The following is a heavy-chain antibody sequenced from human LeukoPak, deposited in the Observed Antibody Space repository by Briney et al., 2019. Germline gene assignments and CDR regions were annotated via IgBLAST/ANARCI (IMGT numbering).Heavy chain of an antibody. CDR3: ATYGSGSGTFFDS. V-gene: IGHV3-23*01. CDR1: GFTFSIYA. CDR2: ISGSGGRI. D-gene: IGHD3-10*01. J-gene: IGHJ4*01. Sequence: GGSLRLSCAASGFTFSIYAMSWVRQAPGKGLEWISGISGSGGRIYYADSVKGRFTISRDNSKNTLYLQMNSLRAEDTALYYCATYGSGSGTFFDSWGQGTLVTVSS.